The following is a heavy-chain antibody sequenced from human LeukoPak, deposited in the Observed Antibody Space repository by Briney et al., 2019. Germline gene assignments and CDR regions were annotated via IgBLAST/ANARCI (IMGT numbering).Heavy chain of an antibody. D-gene: IGHD2-15*01. V-gene: IGHV4-34*01. J-gene: IGHJ3*02. CDR1: GGSFSGYY. Sequence: SETLSLTCAVYGGSFSGYYWSWIRQPPGKGLEWIGEINHSGSTNYNPSLKSRVTISVDTSKNQFSLKLSSVTAADTAVYYCARRPSYCSGGSCYPFDIWGQGTMVTVSS. CDR2: INHSGST. CDR3: ARRPSYCSGGSCYPFDI.